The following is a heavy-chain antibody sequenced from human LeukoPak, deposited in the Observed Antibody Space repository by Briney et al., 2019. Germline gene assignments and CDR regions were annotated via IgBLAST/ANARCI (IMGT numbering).Heavy chain of an antibody. CDR3: TKLRYSSSWFDY. J-gene: IGHJ4*02. D-gene: IGHD6-13*01. CDR2: IRSKAYGGTT. Sequence: PGGSLRLSCTASGFTFGDYAMSWVRQAPGKGLEWVGFIRSKAYGGTTEYAASVKGRFTISRDDSKSIAYLQMNSLKTEDTAVYYCTKLRYSSSWFDYWGQGTLVTVSS. CDR1: GFTFGDYA. V-gene: IGHV3-49*04.